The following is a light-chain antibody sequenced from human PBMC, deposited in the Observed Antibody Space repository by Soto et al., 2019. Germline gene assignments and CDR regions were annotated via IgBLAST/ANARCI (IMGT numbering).Light chain of an antibody. CDR3: QQFSSSPLT. CDR2: DAS. Sequence: IVFTHSPATLSFSPGERATLSFRSSQSGGNNYLAWDQQKPGQAPRLLIYDASSRATCIPDRFRGGGAGTDFTLTSSRLQHEDFEVYYCQQFSSSPLTLGGGTKVDIK. CDR1: QSGGNNY. V-gene: IGKV3-20*01. J-gene: IGKJ4*01.